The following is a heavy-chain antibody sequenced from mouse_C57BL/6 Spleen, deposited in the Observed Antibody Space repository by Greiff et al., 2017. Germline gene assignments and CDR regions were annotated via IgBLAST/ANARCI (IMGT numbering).Heavy chain of an antibody. CDR1: GYTFTSYW. D-gene: IGHD2-13*01. J-gene: IGHJ2*01. Sequence: VQLQQPGAELVKPGASVKLSCKASGYTFTSYWMHWVKQRPGQGLEWIGMIHPNSGSTNYNEKFKSKATLTVDKSSSTAYMQLSSLTSEDSAVYYCARRTYDDYYFDYWGQGTTLTVSS. CDR3: ARRTYDDYYFDY. V-gene: IGHV1-64*01. CDR2: IHPNSGST.